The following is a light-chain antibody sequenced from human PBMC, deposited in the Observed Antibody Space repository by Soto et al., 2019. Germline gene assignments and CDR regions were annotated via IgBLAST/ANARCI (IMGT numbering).Light chain of an antibody. Sequence: IGMRHSPASLSVSAMERTTLSGIASQSISSNLAWYQQKPGQAPRLLIYGASTRATGIPARFSGSGSGTEFTLIISSLQSEDFAVYYCQHYNNWPPWTFGQGTKVDIK. J-gene: IGKJ1*01. CDR1: QSISSN. CDR3: QHYNNWPPWT. V-gene: IGKV3-15*01. CDR2: GAS.